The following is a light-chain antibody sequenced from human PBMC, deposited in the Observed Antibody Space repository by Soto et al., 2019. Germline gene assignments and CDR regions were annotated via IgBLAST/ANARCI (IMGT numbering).Light chain of an antibody. Sequence: SPSSLSAYVGDRVTITCRASQGVSNYFAWYQQKPGTAPKLLIYGASTLQSGVPSRFSGSRSGTDYTLTIASLQPEDFATYYCQQLNGSPWTFGQGTMVDIK. CDR2: GAS. J-gene: IGKJ1*01. CDR1: QGVSNY. CDR3: QQLNGSPWT. V-gene: IGKV1-9*01.